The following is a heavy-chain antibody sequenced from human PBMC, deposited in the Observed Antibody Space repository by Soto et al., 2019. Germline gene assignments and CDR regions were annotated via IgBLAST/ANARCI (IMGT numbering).Heavy chain of an antibody. CDR1: GFTFTSYY. J-gene: IGHJ4*02. V-gene: IGHV1-46*01. CDR3: ARGLDSSGYYSY. Sequence: ASVKVSCKASGFTFTSYYIHWVRQAPGQGLEWVGIINPSGDSTSYAQKFQGRVTMTRDTSTSTVYMELSSLRSEDTAVYYCARGLDSSGYYSYLGQGTLVTVSS. D-gene: IGHD3-22*01. CDR2: INPSGDST.